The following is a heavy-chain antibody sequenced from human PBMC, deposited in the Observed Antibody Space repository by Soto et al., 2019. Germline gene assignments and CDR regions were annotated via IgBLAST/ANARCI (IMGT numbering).Heavy chain of an antibody. V-gene: IGHV3-7*03. D-gene: IGHD3-16*02. Sequence: PGGSLRLSCAVSGFKFSDYWMSWVRQAPGKGLEWVGNIKHDTSEAHYADSVKGRFTITRDNIKNFLFLQMNGLRSDDTASYYCARDGLLFSGPYRPSRFDYWGLGTLVTVS. CDR3: ARDGLLFSGPYRPSRFDY. CDR2: IKHDTSEA. J-gene: IGHJ4*02. CDR1: GFKFSDYW.